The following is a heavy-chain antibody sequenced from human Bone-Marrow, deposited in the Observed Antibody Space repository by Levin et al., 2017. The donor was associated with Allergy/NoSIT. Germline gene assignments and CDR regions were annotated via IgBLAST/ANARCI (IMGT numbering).Heavy chain of an antibody. CDR1: GFSFNKYW. Sequence: GESLKISCVGSGFSFNKYWMSWVRQAPGKGLEWVADIRQDGSERYYLDSVKGRFTISRDNAKKSLFLQMKFLSAEDTAMYYCATGTESDYPLNYFDSWGQGTLVTVSS. V-gene: IGHV3-7*01. CDR3: ATGTESDYPLNYFDS. CDR2: IRQDGSER. D-gene: IGHD4-17*01. J-gene: IGHJ4*02.